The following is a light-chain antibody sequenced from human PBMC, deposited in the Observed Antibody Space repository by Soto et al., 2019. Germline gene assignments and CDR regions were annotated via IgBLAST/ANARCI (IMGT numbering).Light chain of an antibody. J-gene: IGKJ4*01. CDR2: DAS. Sequence: EIVLTQSPVTLSLSPGERATLTCWASESIDTYFACYQHKPGQAPRLLIYDASNRATGIPGRFVGSGSGTDFTLTITNLEPEDFAFYYCQQRRGWPLTFGGGTKVDIK. V-gene: IGKV3-11*01. CDR3: QQRRGWPLT. CDR1: ESIDTY.